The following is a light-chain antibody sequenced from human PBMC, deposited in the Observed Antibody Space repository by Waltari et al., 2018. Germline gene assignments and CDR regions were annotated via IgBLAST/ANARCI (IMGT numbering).Light chain of an antibody. CDR2: GAS. CDR1: QRLTKRY. V-gene: IGKV3-20*01. CDR3: QQYGSSILYT. Sequence: EVVLTQSPDTLSLSPGERATLSCWASQRLTKRYLAWYQQKPGQPPRLLIYGASSRAAGIPEGFSGSGSGTDFTLTISRLEPEDSAVYYCQQYGSSILYTFGQGTKLEIK. J-gene: IGKJ2*01.